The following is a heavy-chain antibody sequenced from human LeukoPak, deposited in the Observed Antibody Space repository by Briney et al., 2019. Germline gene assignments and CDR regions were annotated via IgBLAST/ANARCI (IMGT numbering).Heavy chain of an antibody. V-gene: IGHV3-23*01. J-gene: IGHJ4*02. CDR1: GFTFSSYA. Sequence: PGGSLRLSCAASGFTFSSYAMSWVRQAPAKGLEWVSAISGSGGSTYYADSVKGRFTISRDNSKNTLYLQMNSLRAEDTAVYYCAKMIQLWLEVLYFDYWGQGTLVTVSS. D-gene: IGHD5-18*01. CDR3: AKMIQLWLEVLYFDY. CDR2: ISGSGGST.